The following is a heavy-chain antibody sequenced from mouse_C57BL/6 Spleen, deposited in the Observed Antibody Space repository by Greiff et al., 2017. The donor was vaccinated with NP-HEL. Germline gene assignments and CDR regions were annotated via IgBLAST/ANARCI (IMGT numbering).Heavy chain of an antibody. CDR1: GYTFTSYG. V-gene: IGHV1-81*01. CDR3: ARDYGSSPWFAY. CDR2: IYPRSGNT. D-gene: IGHD1-1*01. J-gene: IGHJ3*01. Sequence: LVESGAELARPGASVKLSCKASGYTFTSYGISWVKQRTGQGLEWIGEIYPRSGNTYYNEKFKGKATLTADKSSSTAYMELRSLTSEDSAVYFCARDYGSSPWFAYWGQGTLVTVSA.